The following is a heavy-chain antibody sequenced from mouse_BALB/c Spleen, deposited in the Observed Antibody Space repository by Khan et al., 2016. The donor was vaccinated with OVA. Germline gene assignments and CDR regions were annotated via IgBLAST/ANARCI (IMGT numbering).Heavy chain of an antibody. CDR1: GSSITSDYA. CDR3: ATIILSYYVSNFEGSYFAY. V-gene: IGHV3-2*02. Sequence: VQLKESGPGLVKPSQSLSLTCTVTGSSITSDYAWNWIRQFPGNKLEWMGYISYSGSTAYNPSLKSRISITRDTSKNQVFLQLNSVTTEDPATYYCATIILSYYVSNFEGSYFAYWGQGTTLTVSS. D-gene: IGHD1-1*01. J-gene: IGHJ2*01. CDR2: ISYSGST.